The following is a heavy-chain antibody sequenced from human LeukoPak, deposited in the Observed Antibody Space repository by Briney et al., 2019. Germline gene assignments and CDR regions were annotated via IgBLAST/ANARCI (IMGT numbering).Heavy chain of an antibody. V-gene: IGHV3-30*02. CDR3: AKDLGRDTAMVTRSAFDI. CDR2: IRFDGSDK. CDR1: GFTFTRYG. J-gene: IGHJ3*02. Sequence: GGSLRLSCAASGFTFTRYGMHWVRQAPGKGLEWVAFIRFDGSDKYYADSVKGRFTISRDNSKNTLYLHMNSLRAEDTAIYYCAKDLGRDTAMVTRSAFDIWGQGTMVTVSS. D-gene: IGHD5-18*01.